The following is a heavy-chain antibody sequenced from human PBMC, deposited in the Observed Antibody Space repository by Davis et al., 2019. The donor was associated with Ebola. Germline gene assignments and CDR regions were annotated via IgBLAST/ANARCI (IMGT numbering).Heavy chain of an antibody. CDR3: AKVKWFGLFDY. Sequence: GESLKISCAASGFTFSGSAIHWVRQASGKGLEWLGRIRSKANSYATGYAASVKGRFTISRDDSKTTAYLHMNSLNTEDTAVYYCAKVKWFGLFDYWGQGTLVTVSS. CDR2: IRSKANSYAT. CDR1: GFTFSGSA. J-gene: IGHJ4*02. V-gene: IGHV3-73*01. D-gene: IGHD3-10*01.